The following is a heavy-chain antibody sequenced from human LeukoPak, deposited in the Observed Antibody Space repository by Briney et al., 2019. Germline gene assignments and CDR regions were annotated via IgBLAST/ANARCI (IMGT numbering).Heavy chain of an antibody. J-gene: IGHJ6*02. CDR2: IWYDGSNK. D-gene: IGHD3-3*01. V-gene: IGHV3-33*01. CDR3: ARNPGIFGVVVHMAYYYGMDV. CDR1: GFTLSSYG. Sequence: GGSLRLSCAASGFTLSSYGMHWVRQAPGKGLEWVAVIWYDGSNKYYADSVKGRFTISRDNSKNTLYLQMNSLRAEDTAVYYCARNPGIFGVVVHMAYYYGMDVWGQGTTVTVSS.